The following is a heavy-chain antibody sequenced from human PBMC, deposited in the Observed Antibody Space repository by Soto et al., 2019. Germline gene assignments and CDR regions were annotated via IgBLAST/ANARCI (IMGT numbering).Heavy chain of an antibody. V-gene: IGHV4-34*01. J-gene: IGHJ5*02. Sequence: KTAESLSLTGAVYGGSFSGYYWNWIRQPPGKGLEWIGEIDHSGYTNYNPSLKSRVTISVDTSKNQFSLRLTSVTAADTAVYYCARVRDWFDPWGQGTLVTVSS. CDR3: ARVRDWFDP. CDR1: GGSFSGYY. CDR2: IDHSGYT. D-gene: IGHD3-3*01.